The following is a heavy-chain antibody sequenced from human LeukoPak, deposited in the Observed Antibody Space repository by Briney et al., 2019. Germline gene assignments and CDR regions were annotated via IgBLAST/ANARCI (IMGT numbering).Heavy chain of an antibody. Sequence: GRSLRLSCAASGFTFSSYGMHWVRQAPGKGLEWVAVISYDGSNKYYADSVKGRFTISRDNSKNTLYLQMNSLRAEDTAVYYCARDSSRTGTFDYWGQGTLVTVSS. CDR3: ARDSSRTGTFDY. CDR2: ISYDGSNK. V-gene: IGHV3-30*03. CDR1: GFTFSSYG. D-gene: IGHD1-14*01. J-gene: IGHJ4*02.